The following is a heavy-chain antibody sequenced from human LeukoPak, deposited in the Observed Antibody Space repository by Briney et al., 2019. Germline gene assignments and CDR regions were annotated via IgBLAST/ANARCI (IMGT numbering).Heavy chain of an antibody. CDR3: ARDSSSWYDY. CDR1: GYTFTGYY. CDR2: ISPNNGVT. V-gene: IGHV1-2*02. J-gene: IGHJ4*02. Sequence: ASVKVSCKASGYTFTGYYMHWVRQAPGQGLEWMGWISPNNGVTLYAQKFQGRVTMTRDTSISTAYMELSRLRSDDTAVYYCARDSSSWYDYWGQGTLVTVSS. D-gene: IGHD6-13*01.